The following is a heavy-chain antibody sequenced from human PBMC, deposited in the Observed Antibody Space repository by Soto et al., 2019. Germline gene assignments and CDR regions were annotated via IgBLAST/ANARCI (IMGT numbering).Heavy chain of an antibody. CDR3: ARDLVGDIVGATGEYFQH. V-gene: IGHV3-48*03. CDR1: GFTFSSYE. J-gene: IGHJ1*01. CDR2: ISSSGSTI. D-gene: IGHD1-26*01. Sequence: GGSLRLSCAASGFTFSSYEMNWVRQAPGKGLEWVSYISSSGSTIYYADSVKGRFTISRDNAKNSLYLQMNSLRAEDTAVYYCARDLVGDIVGATGEYFQHWGQGTLVTVSS.